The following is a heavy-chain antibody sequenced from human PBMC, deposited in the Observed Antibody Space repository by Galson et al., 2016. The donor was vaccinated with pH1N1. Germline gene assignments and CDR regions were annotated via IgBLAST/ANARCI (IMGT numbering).Heavy chain of an antibody. Sequence: SLRLSCAASGFTFTSYAMTWVRLAPGKGLEGVSSISGSGSGTFSADSVKGRFTISRDNSKNTLYLQMNNLRVDDTAVSYCAKAGSGQLRMAFHLWGQGTTVIVSS. CDR1: GFTFTSYA. J-gene: IGHJ3*01. V-gene: IGHV3-23*01. CDR3: AKAGSGQLRMAFHL. CDR2: ISGSGSGT. D-gene: IGHD1-14*01.